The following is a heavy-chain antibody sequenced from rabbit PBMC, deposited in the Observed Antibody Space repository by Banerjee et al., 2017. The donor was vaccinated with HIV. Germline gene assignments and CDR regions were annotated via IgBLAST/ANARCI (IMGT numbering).Heavy chain of an antibody. CDR2: IYTGSGHI. J-gene: IGHJ4*01. V-gene: IGHV1S40*01. D-gene: IGHD2-1*01. Sequence: QSLEESGGGLVQPEGSLTLTCKVSGFSFSSGYDMCWVRQAPGKGLEWIGCIYTGSGHIYYASWAKGRFTISKTSSTTVTLQMTSLTAADTATYFCARGGYDENYFNLWGPGTLVTVS. CDR3: ARGGYDENYFNL. CDR1: GFSFSSGYD.